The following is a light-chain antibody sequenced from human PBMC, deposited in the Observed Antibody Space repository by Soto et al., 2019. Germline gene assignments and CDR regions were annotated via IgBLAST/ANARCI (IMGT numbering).Light chain of an antibody. Sequence: TKSAGTLSLSPGERATLSCRASQSVSSSHLAWYQQKPGQAPRLLIYGASSRATGIPDRFSGSGSGTDFTLTISRLEPEDFAVYYCQQYGSSPWTFGQGTKVDIK. CDR1: QSVSSSH. J-gene: IGKJ1*01. V-gene: IGKV3-20*01. CDR3: QQYGSSPWT. CDR2: GAS.